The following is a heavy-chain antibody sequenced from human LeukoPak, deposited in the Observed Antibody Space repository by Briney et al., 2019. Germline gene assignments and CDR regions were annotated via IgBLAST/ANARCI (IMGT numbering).Heavy chain of an antibody. CDR1: GFTFSSYE. CDR3: ARVRAVAGPLDY. Sequence: QPGGSLRLSCAASGFTFSSYEMNWVRQAPGKGLEWVSYISSSGSTIYYADSVKGRFTISRDNAKNSLYLQMNSLRAEDTAVYYYARVRAVAGPLDYWGQGTLVTVSS. V-gene: IGHV3-48*03. D-gene: IGHD6-19*01. J-gene: IGHJ4*02. CDR2: ISSSGSTI.